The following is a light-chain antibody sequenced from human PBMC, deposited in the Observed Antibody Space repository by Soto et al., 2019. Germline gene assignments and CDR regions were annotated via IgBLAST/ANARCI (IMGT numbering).Light chain of an antibody. V-gene: IGLV2-8*01. CDR2: EVN. CDR3: SSSAGIYHYLV. J-gene: IGLJ3*02. CDR1: SSDIGGYNS. Sequence: QSALTQPPSASGSPGQSVTISCTGTSSDIGGYNSVSWYQQHPGKAPRLMIYEVNKRPSGVPERFSGSKSGYTASLTVSGLQTEDEAFYYCSSSAGIYHYLVFGGGTKLPVL.